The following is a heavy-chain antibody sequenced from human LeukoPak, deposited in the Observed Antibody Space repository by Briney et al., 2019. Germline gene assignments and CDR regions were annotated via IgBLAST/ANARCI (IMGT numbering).Heavy chain of an antibody. J-gene: IGHJ6*02. D-gene: IGHD6-13*01. CDR3: ARVWQQLVPRDTYYYYGMDV. Sequence: GGSLRLSCAASGFTFSSYSMNWVRQAPGKGLEWVSSISSSSSYIYYADSVKGRFTISRDNAKNSLYLQMNSLRAEDTAVYYCARVWQQLVPRDTYYYYGMDVWGQGTTVTVSS. V-gene: IGHV3-21*01. CDR1: GFTFSSYS. CDR2: ISSSSSYI.